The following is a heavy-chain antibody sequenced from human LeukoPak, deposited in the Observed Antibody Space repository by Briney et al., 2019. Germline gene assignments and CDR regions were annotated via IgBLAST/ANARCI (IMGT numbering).Heavy chain of an antibody. CDR1: GYTFTSYG. Sequence: GASVKVSCKASGYTFTSYGISWVRQAPGQGLEWMGWISAYNGNTNYAQKLQGRVTMTTDTSTSTAYMELRSLRSDDTAVYYCARDRVHYYDSSGYLYWGQGTLVTVSS. V-gene: IGHV1-18*01. J-gene: IGHJ4*02. CDR2: ISAYNGNT. D-gene: IGHD3-22*01. CDR3: ARDRVHYYDSSGYLY.